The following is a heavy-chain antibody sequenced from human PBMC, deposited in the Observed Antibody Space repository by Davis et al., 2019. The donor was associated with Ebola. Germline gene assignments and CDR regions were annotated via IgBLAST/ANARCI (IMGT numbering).Heavy chain of an antibody. CDR3: ARLASRDFYAVDV. V-gene: IGHV5-51*01. CDR1: GYTFTNYW. Sequence: GESLKISCKASGYTFTNYWIGWVRQMPGKGLACIVLIYPGDSDTRYRPSFQGQFTISADESITTAYLQWSSLGVSDTAMYYCARLASRDFYAVDVWGQGTTVIVSS. J-gene: IGHJ6*02. CDR2: IYPGDSDT.